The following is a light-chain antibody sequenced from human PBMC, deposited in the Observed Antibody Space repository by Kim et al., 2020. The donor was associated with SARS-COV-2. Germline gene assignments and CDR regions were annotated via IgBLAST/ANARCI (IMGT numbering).Light chain of an antibody. CDR3: QAWDTTTVA. Sequence: SVSPAQTASITCSGDKLEDRYVCWYQQKPGQSPVLVRYQDTKRPSEIPERFSGSNSGNTASLTISGTQAMDEADYYCQAWDTTTVAFGGGTQLTVL. J-gene: IGLJ2*01. V-gene: IGLV3-1*01. CDR1: KLEDRY. CDR2: QDT.